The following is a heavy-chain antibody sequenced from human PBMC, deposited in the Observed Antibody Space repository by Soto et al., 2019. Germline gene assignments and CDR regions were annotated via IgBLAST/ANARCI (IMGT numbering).Heavy chain of an antibody. D-gene: IGHD3-3*01. Sequence: EVQLVESGGGLVQPGGSLRLSCAASGFTFSSYWMHWVRQAPGKGLVWVSRINSDGSSTSYADSVKGRFTISRDNAKNTLYLQMNSLRAEDTAVYYCARDPSSFLIDFWSGYSHFDYWGQGTLVTVSS. V-gene: IGHV3-74*01. CDR3: ARDPSSFLIDFWSGYSHFDY. J-gene: IGHJ4*02. CDR2: INSDGSST. CDR1: GFTFSSYW.